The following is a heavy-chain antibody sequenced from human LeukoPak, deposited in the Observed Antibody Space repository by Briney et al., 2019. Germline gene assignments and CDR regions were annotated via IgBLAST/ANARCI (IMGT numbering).Heavy chain of an antibody. CDR1: GFTFSSYD. Sequence: QPGGSLRLSCAASGFTFSSYDMHWVRQATGKGLEWVSAIGTAGDTYYPGSVKGRFTISRENAKSSLYLQMNSLRAGDTAVYYCARGRYHDAFDIWGQGTMVTVSS. CDR3: ARGRYHDAFDI. CDR2: IGTAGDT. D-gene: IGHD2-2*01. V-gene: IGHV3-13*04. J-gene: IGHJ3*02.